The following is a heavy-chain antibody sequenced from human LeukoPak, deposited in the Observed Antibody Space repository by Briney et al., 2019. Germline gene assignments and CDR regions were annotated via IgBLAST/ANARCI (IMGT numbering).Heavy chain of an antibody. CDR2: ISAYNGNT. V-gene: IGHV1-18*01. D-gene: IGHD2-2*01. CDR3: ARDSPSHCSSTSCYYYYYYGMDV. CDR1: GYTFTSYG. J-gene: IGHJ6*02. Sequence: ASVTVSCKASGYTFTSYGISWVRQAPGQGLEWMGWISAYNGNTNYAQKLQGRVTMTTDISTSTAYMELRSLRSDDTAVYYCARDSPSHCSSTSCYYYYYYGMDVWGQGTTVTVSS.